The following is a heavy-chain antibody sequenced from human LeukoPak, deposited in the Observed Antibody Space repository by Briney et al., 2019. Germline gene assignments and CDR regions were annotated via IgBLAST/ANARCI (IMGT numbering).Heavy chain of an antibody. CDR3: VMRLITGRLAPAPIWFDP. CDR1: GESFGGFY. Sequence: SETLSLTCAVYGESFGGFYWNWSRQPPGKGLEWIGEINHSGMTNYNPSLMTRVAISADSSKTQFSLDLTSVTAADTAVYYCVMRLITGRLAPAPIWFDPGGQGTLVSVPS. D-gene: IGHD1-20*01. CDR2: INHSGMT. V-gene: IGHV4-34*01. J-gene: IGHJ5*02.